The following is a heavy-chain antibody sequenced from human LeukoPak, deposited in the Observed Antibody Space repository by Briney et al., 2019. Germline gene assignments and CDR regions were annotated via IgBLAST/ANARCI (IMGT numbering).Heavy chain of an antibody. J-gene: IGHJ4*02. Sequence: SETLSLTCAVYGGSFSGYYWSWIRQPPGKGLEWIGEINHSGSTNYNPSLKSRVTISVDTSKNQFSLKLSSVTAADTAVYYCARLATTGYYFDYWGQGTLVTVSS. CDR2: INHSGST. CDR1: GGSFSGYY. V-gene: IGHV4-34*01. CDR3: ARLATTGYYFDY. D-gene: IGHD5-12*01.